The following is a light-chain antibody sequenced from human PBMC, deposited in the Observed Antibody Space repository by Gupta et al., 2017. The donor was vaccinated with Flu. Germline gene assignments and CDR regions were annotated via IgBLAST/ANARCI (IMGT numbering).Light chain of an antibody. CDR3: QQYASSPWT. J-gene: IGKJ1*01. V-gene: IGKV3-20*01. Sequence: EIVLTQSPGTLSLSPGERATLSCRASQHAVSRHLAWHQQKPGQAPRLLIYGASNRATGIPERFSGSGSGTDFTLTISRLEPEDFAVYYCQQYASSPWTFGQGTKVEIK. CDR1: QHAVSRH. CDR2: GAS.